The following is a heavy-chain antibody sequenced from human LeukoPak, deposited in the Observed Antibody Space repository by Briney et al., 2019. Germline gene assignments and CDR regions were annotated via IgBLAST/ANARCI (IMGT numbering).Heavy chain of an antibody. Sequence: PGGSLRPSCTASGFTFSTYSMNWVRQAPGKGREWVSYISNSSSSIYYADSVKGRFTISRDNAKNSLFLQMNSLRAEDTALYYCAGTFYYGSGSYVLAGYWGQGTLVTVSS. D-gene: IGHD3-10*01. CDR1: GFTFSTYS. V-gene: IGHV3-48*01. J-gene: IGHJ4*02. CDR3: AGTFYYGSGSYVLAGY. CDR2: ISNSSSSI.